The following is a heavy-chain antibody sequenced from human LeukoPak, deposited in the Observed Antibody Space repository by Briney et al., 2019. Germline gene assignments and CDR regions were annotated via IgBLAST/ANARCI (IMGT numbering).Heavy chain of an antibody. V-gene: IGHV4-59*12. CDR1: GGSISGYY. J-gene: IGHJ6*03. Sequence: SETLSLTCTVSGGSISGYYWSWIRQPPGKGLEWIAYIYYSGSTNYNPSLKSRVTMSVDTSKNQFSLNLSSATAADTAVYYCARAVATDYYYYYMDVWGKGTTVTVSS. D-gene: IGHD5-12*01. CDR2: IYYSGST. CDR3: ARAVATDYYYYYMDV.